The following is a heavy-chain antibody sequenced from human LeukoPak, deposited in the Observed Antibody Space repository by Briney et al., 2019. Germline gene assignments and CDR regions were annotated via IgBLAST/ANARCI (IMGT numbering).Heavy chain of an antibody. Sequence: GGSLRLSCAASGFTFSSYAMHWVRQAPGKGLEWVAVISYDGSNIYYADSVKGRFTISRDNSKNTLYLQMNSLRAEDSAVYYCASAPSVHWGQGTLVTVSS. CDR2: ISYDGSNI. V-gene: IGHV3-30-3*01. CDR3: ASAPSVH. J-gene: IGHJ4*02. D-gene: IGHD6-6*01. CDR1: GFTFSSYA.